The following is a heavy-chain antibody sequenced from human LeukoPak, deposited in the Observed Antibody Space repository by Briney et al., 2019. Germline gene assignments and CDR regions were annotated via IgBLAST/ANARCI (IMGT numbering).Heavy chain of an antibody. D-gene: IGHD3-10*01. CDR3: AKDGITMVRGVNSWFDP. V-gene: IGHV3-33*06. CDR2: IWYDGSNK. Sequence: GGSLRLSCAASGFTFSSYGMHWVRQAPGKGLEWVAVIWYDGSNKYYADSVKGRFTISRDNSKNTLYLQMNSLRAEDTAVYYCAKDGITMVRGVNSWFDPWGQGTLVTVSS. CDR1: GFTFSSYG. J-gene: IGHJ5*02.